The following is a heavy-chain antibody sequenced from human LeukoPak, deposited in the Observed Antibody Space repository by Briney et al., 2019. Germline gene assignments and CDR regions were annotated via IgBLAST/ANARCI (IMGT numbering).Heavy chain of an antibody. V-gene: IGHV4-39*01. D-gene: IGHD2-15*01. CDR3: ARHSSGGRGAWFDP. CDR1: GGSVYTSDYY. CDR2: IFYTGKT. J-gene: IGHJ5*02. Sequence: SETLSLTCTVSGGSVYTSDYYWGWVRQPPGKGPEWIGDIFYTGKTNYNPSLKSRVSISIDTSKNQFSLKLSSVTAADTAVYYCARHSSGGRGAWFDPWGQGTLVTVSS.